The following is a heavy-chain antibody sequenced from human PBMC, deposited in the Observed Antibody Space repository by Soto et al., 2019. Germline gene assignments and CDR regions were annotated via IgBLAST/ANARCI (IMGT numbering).Heavy chain of an antibody. CDR1: GGSISSYY. D-gene: IGHD3-16*02. CDR3: ARQNDYIWGSYRYTRGHYFDY. J-gene: IGHJ4*02. CDR2: IYYSGST. Sequence: SETLSLTCTVSGGSISSYYWSWIRQPPGKGLEWIGYIYYSGSTNYNPSLKSRVTISVDTSKNQFSLKLSSVTAADTAVYYCARQNDYIWGSYRYTRGHYFDYWGQGTLVTVSS. V-gene: IGHV4-59*08.